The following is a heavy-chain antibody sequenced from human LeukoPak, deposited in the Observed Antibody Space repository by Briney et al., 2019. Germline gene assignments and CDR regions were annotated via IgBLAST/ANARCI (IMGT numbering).Heavy chain of an antibody. CDR3: ARGGLYSGYDYDFDY. V-gene: IGHV4-4*07. CDR1: GGSISSYY. D-gene: IGHD5-12*01. J-gene: IGHJ4*02. CDR2: IYTSGST. Sequence: KPSESLSLTCTVSGGSISSYYRSWIRQPAGKGLEWIGRIYTSGSTNYNLSLKSRVTMSVDTSKNQFSLKLSSVTAADTAVYYCARGGLYSGYDYDFDYWGQGTLVTVSS.